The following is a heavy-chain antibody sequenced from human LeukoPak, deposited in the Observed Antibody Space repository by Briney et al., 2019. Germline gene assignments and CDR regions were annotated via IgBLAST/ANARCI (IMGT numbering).Heavy chain of an antibody. CDR3: AREGLNMVRGVIPKEAWGWFDP. CDR1: GGSISSYY. CDR2: IYYSGST. D-gene: IGHD3-10*01. Sequence: SETLSLTCTVSGGSISSYYWSWIRQPPGKGLEWIGYIYYSGSTNYNPSLQSRVTISVDTSKNQFSLKLSSVTAADTAVYYCAREGLNMVRGVIPKEAWGWFDPWGQGTLVTVSS. J-gene: IGHJ5*02. V-gene: IGHV4-59*12.